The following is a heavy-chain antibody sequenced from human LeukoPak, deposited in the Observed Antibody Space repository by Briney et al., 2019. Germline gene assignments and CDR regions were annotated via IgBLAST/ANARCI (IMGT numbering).Heavy chain of an antibody. V-gene: IGHV4-38-2*02. D-gene: IGHD2-15*01. Sequence: SETLSLTCSVSGFSITTGYYWAWIRQPPGKGLEWIGTIFRIGSSHFNPSLKSRVTISVDTPKNQFSLKLNSVTAADTAVFYCARARIGATIDYWGQGTLVTVSS. CDR3: ARARIGATIDY. CDR1: GFSITTGYY. J-gene: IGHJ4*02. CDR2: IFRIGSS.